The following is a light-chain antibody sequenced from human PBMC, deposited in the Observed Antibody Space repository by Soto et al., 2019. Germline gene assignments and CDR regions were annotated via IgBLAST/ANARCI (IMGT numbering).Light chain of an antibody. J-gene: IGKJ1*01. CDR1: QGISTY. V-gene: IGKV1-9*01. CDR3: QQLNNYPRT. Sequence: IQLTQSPSSLSASVGDRVTITCRASQGISTYLAWYQQKPGKAPKLLIYAASTLQSGVPSRFSGSGSGTDFTLTTSSLQPEDFATYYCQQLNNYPRTFGQGTKVEIK. CDR2: AAS.